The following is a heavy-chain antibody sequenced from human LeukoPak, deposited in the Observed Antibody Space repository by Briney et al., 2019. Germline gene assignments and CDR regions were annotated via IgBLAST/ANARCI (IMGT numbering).Heavy chain of an antibody. V-gene: IGHV1-69*04. CDR1: GGTFSSYA. CDR2: IIPILGIA. Sequence: RASVKVSCKASGGTFSSYAISWVRQAPGQGLEWMGRIIPILGIANYAQKFQGRVTITADKSTSTAYMELSSLRSEDTAVYYCARDGRVATICDYWGQGTLVTVSS. CDR3: ARDGRVATICDY. J-gene: IGHJ4*02. D-gene: IGHD5-12*01.